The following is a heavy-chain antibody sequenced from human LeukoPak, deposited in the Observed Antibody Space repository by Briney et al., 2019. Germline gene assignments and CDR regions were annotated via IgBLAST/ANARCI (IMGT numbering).Heavy chain of an antibody. CDR2: IYYSGST. J-gene: IGHJ4*02. CDR1: GGSISSYY. D-gene: IGHD4-17*01. CDR3: ARGPWTTVTSFDY. V-gene: IGHV4-59*01. Sequence: SETLSLTCTVSGGSISSYYWSWIRQPPGKGLEWIGYIYYSGSTNYNPSLKSRVTISVDTSKNQFSLKLSSVTAADTAVYYCARGPWTTVTSFDYWGQGTLVTVSS.